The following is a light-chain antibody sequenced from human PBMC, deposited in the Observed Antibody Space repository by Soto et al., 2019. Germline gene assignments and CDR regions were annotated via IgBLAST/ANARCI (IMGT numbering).Light chain of an antibody. CDR2: GAS. CDR1: QIVSNN. V-gene: IGKV3-15*01. CDR3: QQYNNWPIT. J-gene: IGKJ5*01. Sequence: EIVMTQSPGTLSVSPGERATLSCRASQIVSNNLAWYQQKPGQAPRLLIYGASTRATGIPARFSGSGSRTEFSLTISSLQSEDFAVYYCQQYNNWPITFGQGTRLEIK.